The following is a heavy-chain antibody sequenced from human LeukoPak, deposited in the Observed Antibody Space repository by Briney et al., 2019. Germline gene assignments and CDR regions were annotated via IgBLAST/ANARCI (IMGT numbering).Heavy chain of an antibody. CDR2: ISGSGGTT. J-gene: IGHJ4*02. D-gene: IGHD5-12*01. Sequence: GGSLRLSCVASGFTFSSYAVSWVRQAPGKGLEWVSSISGSGGTTYYADSVKGRFTISRDNSKNTLYLQMNSLRAEDTAVYYCAKDPYRASSGLVDYWGQGTLVTVSS. CDR1: GFTFSSYA. CDR3: AKDPYRASSGLVDY. V-gene: IGHV3-23*01.